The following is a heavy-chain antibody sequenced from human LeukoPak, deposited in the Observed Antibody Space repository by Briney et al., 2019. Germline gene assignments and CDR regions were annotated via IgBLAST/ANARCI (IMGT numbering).Heavy chain of an antibody. CDR3: ARDNYDSSGYYFD. CDR1: GFTFSSYE. J-gene: IGHJ4*02. CDR2: ISSSGSTT. D-gene: IGHD3-22*01. Sequence: GGSLRLSCAASGFTFSSYEMNWVRQAPGKGLEWVSYISSSGSTTHYADSVKGRFTISRDNAKKSLYLQMNSLRAEDTAVYYCARDNYDSSGYYFDWGQGTLVAVSS. V-gene: IGHV3-48*03.